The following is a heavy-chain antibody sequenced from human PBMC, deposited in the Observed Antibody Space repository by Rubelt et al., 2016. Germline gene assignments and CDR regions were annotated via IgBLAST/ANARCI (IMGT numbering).Heavy chain of an antibody. CDR1: GFFFDYHT. CDR3: ARGRQWLTDH. J-gene: IGHJ4*02. Sequence: EVQLVESGGGVVQTGGSLRLSCAASGFFFDYHTMHWVRQAPGRALEWVCLITGDGGGTICTDSVQGRFTISRDNSKKSLYLQMNSLRTEDTAVYYCARGRQWLTDHWGQGTRVTVSS. D-gene: IGHD6-19*01. CDR2: ITGDGGGT. V-gene: IGHV3-43*02.